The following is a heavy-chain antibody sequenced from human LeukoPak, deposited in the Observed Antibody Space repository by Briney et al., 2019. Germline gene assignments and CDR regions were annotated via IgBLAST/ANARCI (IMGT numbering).Heavy chain of an antibody. CDR1: GGTFSSYA. Sequence: SVKVSCKASGGTFSSYAISWVRQAPGQGLEWMGGIFPIFGTANYAQKFRGRVTITTDESTSTAYMELSSLRSEDTAVYYCARGEWELHFDYWGQGTLVTVSS. V-gene: IGHV1-69*05. CDR3: ARGEWELHFDY. CDR2: IFPIFGTA. D-gene: IGHD1-26*01. J-gene: IGHJ4*02.